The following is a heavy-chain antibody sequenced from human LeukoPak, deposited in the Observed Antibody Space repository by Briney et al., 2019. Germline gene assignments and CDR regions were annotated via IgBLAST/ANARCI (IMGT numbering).Heavy chain of an antibody. CDR1: AYTFTGYY. CDR2: INPNSGDT. J-gene: IGHJ3*02. Sequence: ASVKVSCKASAYTFTGYYIHWVRQAPGQGLEWMGWINPNSGDTNYAQRFQGRVTMTRDTSISTAYMELSRLRSDDTAMYYCARAGVGANDAFDIWGQGTMVTVSS. CDR3: ARAGVGANDAFDI. D-gene: IGHD1-26*01. V-gene: IGHV1-2*02.